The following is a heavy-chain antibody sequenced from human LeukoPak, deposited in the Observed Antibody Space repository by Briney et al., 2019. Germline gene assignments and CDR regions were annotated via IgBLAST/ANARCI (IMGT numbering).Heavy chain of an antibody. Sequence: SETLSLTCTVSGGSISGYYWTWIRRPPGKGLEWIGYIYHDGSTYYNPSLRSRVTISVDRSKNQFSLKLSAVTAADTAVYYCTRAPYGHKFEYWGQGSLVTVSS. CDR3: TRAPYGHKFEY. V-gene: IGHV4-59*01. D-gene: IGHD5-24*01. J-gene: IGHJ4*02. CDR2: IYHDGST. CDR1: GGSISGYY.